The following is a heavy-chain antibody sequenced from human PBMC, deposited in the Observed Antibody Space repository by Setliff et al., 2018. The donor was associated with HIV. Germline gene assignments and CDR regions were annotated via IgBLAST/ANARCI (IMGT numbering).Heavy chain of an antibody. CDR1: GFTFSTYS. V-gene: IGHV3-7*01. Sequence: PGGSLRLSCAASGFTFSTYSMTWVRQAPGKGLEWVAKIKQDGSEKYYVDSVRGRFTISRDNAKNSMFLQMNTLRAEDTAVYYCARDRSSSWGGYWYFDLWGRGTLVTVSS. CDR2: IKQDGSEK. D-gene: IGHD6-13*01. J-gene: IGHJ2*01. CDR3: ARDRSSSWGGYWYFDL.